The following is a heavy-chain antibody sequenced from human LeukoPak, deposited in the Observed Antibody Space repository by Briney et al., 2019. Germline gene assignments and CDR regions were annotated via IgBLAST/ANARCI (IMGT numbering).Heavy chain of an antibody. CDR3: AKEGYDSSGYSRRPGGFVY. V-gene: IGHV3-23*01. Sequence: GGSLRLSCAASGFTFSSYAMSWVRQAPGKGLEWVSAISGSGGSTYYADSVKGRFTISRDNSKNTLYLQMNSLRAEDTAVYYCAKEGYDSSGYSRRPGGFVYWGQGTLVTVSS. CDR1: GFTFSSYA. J-gene: IGHJ4*02. CDR2: ISGSGGST. D-gene: IGHD3-22*01.